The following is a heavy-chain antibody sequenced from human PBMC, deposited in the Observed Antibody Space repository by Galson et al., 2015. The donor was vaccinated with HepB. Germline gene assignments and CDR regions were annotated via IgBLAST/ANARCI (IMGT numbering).Heavy chain of an antibody. CDR1: GGTFSSYA. J-gene: IGHJ6*03. V-gene: IGHV1-69*13. CDR2: IIPIFGTA. D-gene: IGHD5-12*01. CDR3: ARGVVATYYYYYMDV. Sequence: SVKVSCKASGGTFSSYAISWVRQAPGQGLEWMGGIIPIFGTANYAQKFQGRVTITADESTSTAYMELSSLRSEDTAVYYCARGVVATYYYYYMDVWGKGTTVTVSS.